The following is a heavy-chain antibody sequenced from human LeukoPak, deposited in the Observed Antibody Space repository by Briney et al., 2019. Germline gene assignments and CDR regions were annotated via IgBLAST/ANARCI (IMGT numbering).Heavy chain of an antibody. J-gene: IGHJ4*02. V-gene: IGHV1-2*02. CDR2: INPNSGGT. Sequence: GASVKVSCKASGGTFSSYAISWVRQAPGQGLEWMGWINPNSGGTNYAQKFQGRVTMTRDTSISTVYMELSRLRSDDTAVYYCARVGTSHQPDYWGQGTLVTVSS. D-gene: IGHD6-13*01. CDR3: ARVGTSHQPDY. CDR1: GGTFSSYA.